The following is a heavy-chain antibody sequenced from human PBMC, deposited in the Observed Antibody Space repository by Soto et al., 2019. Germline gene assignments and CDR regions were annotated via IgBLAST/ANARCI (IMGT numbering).Heavy chain of an antibody. Sequence: EVQLVESGGGLVTPGGSLRLSCVASGFTFRTYTINWVRQAPGKGLEWVSGIRGFSPYTFYAESVKGRFTISRDNAKNSLYLQMNSLGVEDTAVYYCARDRGYDAHDYYYNAMDVWGQGTTVTVSS. CDR1: GFTFRTYT. CDR3: ARDRGYDAHDYYYNAMDV. D-gene: IGHD2-15*01. J-gene: IGHJ6*02. CDR2: IRGFSPYT. V-gene: IGHV3-21*01.